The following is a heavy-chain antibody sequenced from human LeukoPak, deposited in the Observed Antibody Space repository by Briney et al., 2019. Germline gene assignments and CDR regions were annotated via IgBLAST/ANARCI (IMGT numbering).Heavy chain of an antibody. D-gene: IGHD3-22*01. CDR2: IYYSGST. V-gene: IGHV4-61*01. CDR3: ARDSYYYDSSGYYGCAFDI. CDR1: GGSISSSSYY. Sequence: KPSETLSLTCTVSGGSISSSSYYWSWIRQPPGKGLEWIGYIYYSGSTNYNPSLKSRVTISVDTSKNQFSLKLSSVTAADTAVYYCARDSYYYDSSGYYGCAFDIWGQGTMVTVSS. J-gene: IGHJ3*02.